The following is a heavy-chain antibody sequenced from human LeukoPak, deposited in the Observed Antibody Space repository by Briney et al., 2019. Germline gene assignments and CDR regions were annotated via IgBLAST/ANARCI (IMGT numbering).Heavy chain of an antibody. V-gene: IGHV3-48*01. Sequence: TGGSLRLSCAASEFTFSSYSMNWVRQAPGKGLEWVSYISSSSSTIYYADSVKGRFTISRDNAKNSLYLQMNSLRAEDTAVYYCARGRVITMVRGVLVYWGQGTLVTVSS. CDR1: EFTFSSYS. CDR2: ISSSSSTI. J-gene: IGHJ4*02. D-gene: IGHD3-10*01. CDR3: ARGRVITMVRGVLVY.